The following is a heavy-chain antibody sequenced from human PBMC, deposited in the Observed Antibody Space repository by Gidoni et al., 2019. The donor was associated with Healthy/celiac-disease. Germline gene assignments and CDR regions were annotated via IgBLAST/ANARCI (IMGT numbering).Heavy chain of an antibody. Sequence: VQMVQSGAEVKKPTTSVTVSCKASGYTFTSYGISWVRQAPGQGREWMGWNSAYNGNTNYAQKLQGRVTMTTDTSTSTAYMELRSLRSDDTAVYYCARNYYDSSGYYLRMVDYWGQGTLVTVSS. D-gene: IGHD3-22*01. CDR1: GYTFTSYG. CDR3: ARNYYDSSGYYLRMVDY. J-gene: IGHJ4*02. V-gene: IGHV1-18*01. CDR2: NSAYNGNT.